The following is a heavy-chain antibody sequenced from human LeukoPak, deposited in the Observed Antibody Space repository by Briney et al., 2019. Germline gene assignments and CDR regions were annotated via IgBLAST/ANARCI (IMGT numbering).Heavy chain of an antibody. CDR1: GFTFSSYA. CDR3: AKGEYTIFGVVITYFDY. J-gene: IGHJ4*02. Sequence: GGSLRLSCAASGFTFSSYAMSWVRQAPGKGLEWVSAISGSGGSTYYADSVKGRFTISRDNSKNTLYLQMNSLRAEDTAVYYCAKGEYTIFGVVITYFDYWGQGTLVTVSS. V-gene: IGHV3-23*01. D-gene: IGHD3-3*01. CDR2: ISGSGGST.